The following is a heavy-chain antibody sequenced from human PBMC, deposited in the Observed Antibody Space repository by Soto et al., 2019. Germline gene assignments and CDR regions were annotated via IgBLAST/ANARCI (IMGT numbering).Heavy chain of an antibody. V-gene: IGHV1-46*01. D-gene: IGHD1-26*01. CDR3: AIPDNPNIDPGRDFFDY. CDR2: INPSGGST. CDR1: GDTFTPYH. J-gene: IGHJ4*02. Sequence: ASVKVSCKASGDTFTPYHMDLVRKGPRQRLEWMGIINPSGGSTSYAQKFQGRITITADKSTSTAYMELSSLRSEDTAVFYCAIPDNPNIDPGRDFFDYWGQGTLVTVSS.